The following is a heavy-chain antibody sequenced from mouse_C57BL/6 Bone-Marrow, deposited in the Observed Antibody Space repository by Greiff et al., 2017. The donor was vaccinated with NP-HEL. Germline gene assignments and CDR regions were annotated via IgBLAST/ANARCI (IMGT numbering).Heavy chain of an antibody. D-gene: IGHD1-1*01. Sequence: EVMLVESGGGLVKPGGSLKLSCAASGFTFSSYAMSWVRQTPEKRLEWVATISDGGSYTYYPDNVKGRFTISRDNAKNNLYLQMSHLKSEDTAMYYCARDYYGSSHRYFDYWGQGTTLTVSS. J-gene: IGHJ2*01. CDR3: ARDYYGSSHRYFDY. CDR1: GFTFSSYA. CDR2: ISDGGSYT. V-gene: IGHV5-4*01.